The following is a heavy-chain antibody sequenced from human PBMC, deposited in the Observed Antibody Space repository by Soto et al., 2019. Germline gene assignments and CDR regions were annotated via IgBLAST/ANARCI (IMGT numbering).Heavy chain of an antibody. Sequence: QVQLVESGGGVVQPGRSLRLSCAASGFTFSSYAMHWVRQAPGKGLEWVAVISYDGSNKYYADSVKGRFTISRDNSKNTLYLQMNSLRAEDTAVYYCARDAGVAGTDRGYFDYWGQGTLVTVSS. V-gene: IGHV3-30-3*01. CDR3: ARDAGVAGTDRGYFDY. J-gene: IGHJ4*02. CDR1: GFTFSSYA. CDR2: ISYDGSNK. D-gene: IGHD6-19*01.